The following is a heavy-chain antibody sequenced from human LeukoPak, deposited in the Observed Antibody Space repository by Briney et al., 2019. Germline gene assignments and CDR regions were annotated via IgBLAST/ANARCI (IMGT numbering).Heavy chain of an antibody. V-gene: IGHV1-46*01. Sequence: GASVKVSCKASGYTFTSYYMHWVRQAPGQGLEWMGIINPSGGSTSYAQKFQGRVTMTRDTSTSTVYMELSSLRSEDTAVYYCARYAYEFYCSSTSCYRGGFDYWGQGTLVTVPS. J-gene: IGHJ4*02. CDR3: ARYAYEFYCSSTSCYRGGFDY. CDR2: INPSGGST. CDR1: GYTFTSYY. D-gene: IGHD2-2*02.